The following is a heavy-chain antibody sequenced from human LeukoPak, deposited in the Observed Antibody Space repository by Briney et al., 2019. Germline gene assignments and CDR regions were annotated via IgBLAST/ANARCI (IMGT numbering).Heavy chain of an antibody. J-gene: IGHJ4*02. Sequence: GASVKVSCKASGYTFTIYYMHWVRQAPGQGLEWMGIINPSGGSTSYAQKFQGRVTMTRDTSTSTVYMELSSLRSEDTAVYYCARDRYYYDSSGYIRGISFDYWGQGTLVTVSS. V-gene: IGHV1-46*01. D-gene: IGHD3-22*01. CDR1: GYTFTIYY. CDR2: INPSGGST. CDR3: ARDRYYYDSSGYIRGISFDY.